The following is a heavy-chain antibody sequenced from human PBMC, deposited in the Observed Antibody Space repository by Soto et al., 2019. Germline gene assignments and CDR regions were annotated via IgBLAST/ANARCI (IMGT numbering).Heavy chain of an antibody. Sequence: EVQMLESGGGLVQPGGSLRLSGAASGFTFSSYAMSWVRQAPGKGLEWVSAISGSGGSTYYADSVKGRFTISRDNSKNTLYLQMNSLRAEDTAVYYCAKANDFWSGYYRWGQGTLVTVSS. CDR3: AKANDFWSGYYR. V-gene: IGHV3-23*01. CDR1: GFTFSSYA. D-gene: IGHD3-3*01. J-gene: IGHJ4*02. CDR2: ISGSGGST.